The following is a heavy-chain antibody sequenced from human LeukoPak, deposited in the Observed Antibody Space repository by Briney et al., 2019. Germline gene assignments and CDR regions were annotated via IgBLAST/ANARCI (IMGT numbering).Heavy chain of an antibody. CDR1: GGTFSSYA. CDR2: IIPIFGTA. D-gene: IGHD6-13*01. Sequence: ASVKVSCKASGGTFSSYAISWVRQAPGQGLEWMGGIIPIFGTANYAQKFQGRVTMTEDTSTDTAYMELSSLRSEDTAVYYCATEGAAAGTSRFDYWGQGTLVTVSS. V-gene: IGHV1-69*06. J-gene: IGHJ4*02. CDR3: ATEGAAAGTSRFDY.